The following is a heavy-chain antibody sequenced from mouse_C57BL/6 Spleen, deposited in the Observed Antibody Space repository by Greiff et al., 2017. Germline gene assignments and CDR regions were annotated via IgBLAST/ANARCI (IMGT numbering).Heavy chain of an antibody. CDR2: INPNNGGT. D-gene: IGHD1-1*01. Sequence: EVKLQQSGPELVKPGASVKISCKASGYTFTDYYMNWVKQSHGKSLEWIGDINPNNGGTSYNQKFKGKATLTVDKSSSTAYMELRSLTSEDSAVYYCARRTTVVDYYAMDYWGQGTSVTVSS. J-gene: IGHJ4*01. CDR3: ARRTTVVDYYAMDY. CDR1: GYTFTDYY. V-gene: IGHV1-26*01.